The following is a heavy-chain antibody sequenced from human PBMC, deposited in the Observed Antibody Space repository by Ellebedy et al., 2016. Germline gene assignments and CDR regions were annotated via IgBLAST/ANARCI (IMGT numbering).Heavy chain of an antibody. J-gene: IGHJ5*02. CDR2: IYYSGST. D-gene: IGHD5-18*01. V-gene: IGHV4-59*12. CDR1: GGSISSYY. CDR3: AREASYGRNWFDP. Sequence: SETLSLTXTVSGGSISSYYWSWIRQPPGKGLEWIGYIYYSGSTYYNPSLKSRVTISVDTSKNQFSLKLSSVTAADTAVYYCAREASYGRNWFDPWGQGTLVTVSS.